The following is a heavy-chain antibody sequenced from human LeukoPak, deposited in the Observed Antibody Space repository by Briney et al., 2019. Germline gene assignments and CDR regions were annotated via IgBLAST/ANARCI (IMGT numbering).Heavy chain of an antibody. V-gene: IGHV3-30*18. D-gene: IGHD6-19*01. Sequence: PGRSLRLSCAASGFTFRTYGMHWVRQAPGKGLEWVAVISYDGSNKYYADSVKGRFTISRDNSKNTLYLQMDSLGVEDTAVYYCVKDRSPGIAVAGTGYYFDYWGQGTLVTVSS. CDR3: VKDRSPGIAVAGTGYYFDY. CDR2: ISYDGSNK. J-gene: IGHJ4*02. CDR1: GFTFRTYG.